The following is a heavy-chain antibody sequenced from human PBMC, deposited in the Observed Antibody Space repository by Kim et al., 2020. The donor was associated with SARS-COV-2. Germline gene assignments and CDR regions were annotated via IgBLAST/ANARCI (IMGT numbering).Heavy chain of an antibody. CDR3: ARDWPGIVVLRGKDYGMDV. Sequence: GGSLRLSCAASGFTFSSYAMHWVRQAPGKGLEWVAVISYDGSNKYYADSVKGRFTISRDNSKNTLYLQMNSLRAEDTAVYYCARDWPGIVVLRGKDYGMDVWGQGTTVTVSS. J-gene: IGHJ6*02. V-gene: IGHV3-30*04. CDR1: GFTFSSYA. CDR2: ISYDGSNK. D-gene: IGHD2-15*01.